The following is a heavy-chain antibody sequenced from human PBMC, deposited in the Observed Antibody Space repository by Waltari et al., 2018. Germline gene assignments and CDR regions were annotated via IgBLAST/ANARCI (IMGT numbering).Heavy chain of an antibody. J-gene: IGHJ5*02. CDR3: AKGGSRDYDSNWFDP. Sequence: EVQLVESGGGLVQPGGSLRLSCAASGVTFSSYAMSWVRQAPGKGLEWVSAMSGSGGSTYYADSVKGRFTISRDNSKNTLYLQMNSLRAEDTAVYYCAKGGSRDYDSNWFDPWGQGTLVTVSS. V-gene: IGHV3-23*04. CDR2: MSGSGGST. CDR1: GVTFSSYA. D-gene: IGHD3-22*01.